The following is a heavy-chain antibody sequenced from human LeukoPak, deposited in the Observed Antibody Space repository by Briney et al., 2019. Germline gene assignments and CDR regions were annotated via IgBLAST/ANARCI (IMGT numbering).Heavy chain of an antibody. D-gene: IGHD6-19*01. CDR2: AYYTGEI. CDR3: GRHVSNGWDYHYGLDV. CDR1: GVSVASSGCY. Sequence: SETLSLTCTVSGVSVASSGCYWGWIRQPPGKGLEWVGSAYYTGEIYSTPSLKSRLTISVDTSKNPFALTLTSVTAADTAVYYCGRHVSNGWDYHYGLDVWGQGTTVTVSS. V-gene: IGHV4-39*01. J-gene: IGHJ6*02.